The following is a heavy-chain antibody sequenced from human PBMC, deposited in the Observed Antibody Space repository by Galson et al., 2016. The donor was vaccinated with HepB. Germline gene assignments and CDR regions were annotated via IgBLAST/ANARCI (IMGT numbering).Heavy chain of an antibody. Sequence: SLRLSCAASGFTFTNTWMNWVRQAPGKGLEWVGRIRSRADGGTTDYAAPVQGRFTVSREDSKKTLYLQMNSLTTDDIAVYFCTTAHGGDYYYAMDVWGQGTTVTVSS. V-gene: IGHV3-15*07. CDR3: TTAHGGDYYYAMDV. J-gene: IGHJ6*02. CDR1: GFTFTNTW. D-gene: IGHD3-16*01. CDR2: IRSRADGGTT.